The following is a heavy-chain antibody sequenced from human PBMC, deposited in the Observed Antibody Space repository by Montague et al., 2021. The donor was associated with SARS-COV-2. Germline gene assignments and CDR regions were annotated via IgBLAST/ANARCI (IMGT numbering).Heavy chain of an antibody. CDR3: ASRGAVAGKVYFQH. J-gene: IGHJ1*01. D-gene: IGHD6-19*01. Sequence: SETLSLTCAVYGGSFSVYYWSWLRQSPRSGLEWIAEINHSGSTNNNPSLKSRVTISVDKSKNQFSLKLSSVTAADTAAYYCASRGAVAGKVYFQHWGQGTLVTVSS. V-gene: IGHV4-34*01. CDR1: GGSFSVYY. CDR2: INHSGST.